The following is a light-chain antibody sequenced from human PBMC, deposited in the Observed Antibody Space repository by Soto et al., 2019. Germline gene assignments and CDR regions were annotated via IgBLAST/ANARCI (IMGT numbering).Light chain of an antibody. CDR1: QSISTW. V-gene: IGKV1-5*01. J-gene: IGKJ1*01. Sequence: DIQMTQSPSTLSASVGDRVTITCRASQSISTWLAWYQQKPGKAPKLLIYDASILERGVPLRFSGSGSGTEFTLNISSLQPDDFATYYCQHYNSYSRCTFGPLTKVEIK. CDR2: DAS. CDR3: QHYNSYSRCT.